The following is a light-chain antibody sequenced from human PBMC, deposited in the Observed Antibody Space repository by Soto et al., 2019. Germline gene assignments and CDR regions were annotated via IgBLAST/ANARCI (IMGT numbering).Light chain of an antibody. CDR1: QSIITW. V-gene: IGKV1-5*01. Sequence: DIQMTQSPSTLSASVGDRVTITCRASQSIITWLVWYQQKPGKAPKVLIYDSSSLQSGVPSRFSGHGSGTDFTLTIISLQPDDSAIYYCQQYKTYTTFGQGTKLEIK. CDR3: QQYKTYTT. CDR2: DSS. J-gene: IGKJ2*01.